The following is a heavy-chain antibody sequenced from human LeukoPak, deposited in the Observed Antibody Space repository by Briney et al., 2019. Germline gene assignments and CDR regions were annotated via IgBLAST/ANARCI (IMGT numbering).Heavy chain of an antibody. J-gene: IGHJ5*01. CDR1: GGFISSYY. Sequence: SETLPLTCTVSGGFISSYYWSWIRQPPGKGLEWIGYIYTSGSTNYNPSLKSRVTISVDTSKNQFSLKLSSVTAADTAVYYCARQGELCSGELYNWFDGWGHVILVSV. CDR3: ARQGELCSGELYNWFDG. D-gene: IGHD3-10*01. V-gene: IGHV4-4*09. CDR2: IYTSGST.